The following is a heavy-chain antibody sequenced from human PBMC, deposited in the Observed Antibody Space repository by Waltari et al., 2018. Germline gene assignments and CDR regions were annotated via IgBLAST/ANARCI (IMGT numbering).Heavy chain of an antibody. CDR3: AGTWYYYDSSGYYPFDY. CDR2: ISYDGSNK. Sequence: VQLVESGGGLVQPGGSLRLSCAASGFTFSSYSMNWVRQAPGQGLEWVAVISYDGSNKYSADSVKGRFTISRDNSKNTLYLQMNSLRAEDTAVYYCAGTWYYYDSSGYYPFDYWGQGTLVTVSS. CDR1: GFTFSSYS. J-gene: IGHJ4*02. D-gene: IGHD3-22*01. V-gene: IGHV3-30*03.